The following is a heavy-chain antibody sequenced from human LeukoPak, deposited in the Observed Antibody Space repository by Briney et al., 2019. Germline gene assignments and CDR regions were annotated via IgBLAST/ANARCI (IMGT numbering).Heavy chain of an antibody. CDR2: ISWNSGSI. CDR1: GFSFDDYA. V-gene: IGHV3-9*01. J-gene: IGHJ4*02. Sequence: GGSLRLSCAASGFSFDDYAMHWVRQAPGKGLEWVSGISWNSGSIGYADSVKGRFTISRDNAKNSLYLQMNSLRAEDTAVYYCARGVDIVATIDYWGQGTLVTVSS. D-gene: IGHD5-12*01. CDR3: ARGVDIVATIDY.